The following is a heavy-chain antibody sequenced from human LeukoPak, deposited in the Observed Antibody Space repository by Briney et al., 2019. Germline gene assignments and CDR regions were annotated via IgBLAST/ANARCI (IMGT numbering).Heavy chain of an antibody. D-gene: IGHD2-2*01. CDR3: ARDQDCSSTSCYQGFDP. Sequence: SETLSLTCTVSGGSISSYYWSWIRQPPGTGLEWIGYIYYSGSTNYNPSLKSRVTISVDTSKNQFSLKLSSVTAADTAVYYCARDQDCSSTSCYQGFDPWGQGTLVTVSS. CDR1: GGSISSYY. V-gene: IGHV4-59*01. J-gene: IGHJ5*02. CDR2: IYYSGST.